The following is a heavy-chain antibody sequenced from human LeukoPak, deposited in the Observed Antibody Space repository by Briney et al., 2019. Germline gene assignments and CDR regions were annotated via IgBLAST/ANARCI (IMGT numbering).Heavy chain of an antibody. CDR1: RFTFSSYA. CDR2: ISYDGSNK. D-gene: IGHD1-26*01. J-gene: IGHJ4*02. CDR3: ATLSGSYLANYFDY. V-gene: IGHV3-30-3*01. Sequence: GGSLRLSCAASRFTFSSYAMHWVRQAPGKGLEWVAVISYDGSNKYYADSVKGRFTISRDNSKNTLYLQMNSLRAEDTAVYYCATLSGSYLANYFDYWGQGTLVTVSS.